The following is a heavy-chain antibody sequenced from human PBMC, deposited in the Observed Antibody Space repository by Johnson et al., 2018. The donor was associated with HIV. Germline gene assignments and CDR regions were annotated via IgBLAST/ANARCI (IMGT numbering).Heavy chain of an antibody. V-gene: IGHV3-7*01. D-gene: IGHD3-22*01. CDR1: GFTFSSYW. J-gene: IGHJ3*02. CDR2: IKQDGREK. Sequence: EVQLVESGGGLVQPGGSLRLSCAASGFTFSSYWMSWVRQAPGKGLEWVANIKQDGREKYYVDSVKGRFTISRDNAKNSLYLQMNSLRAEYTAVYYCAREYYYDSSGTPVFDIWGLGTMVTVSS. CDR3: AREYYYDSSGTPVFDI.